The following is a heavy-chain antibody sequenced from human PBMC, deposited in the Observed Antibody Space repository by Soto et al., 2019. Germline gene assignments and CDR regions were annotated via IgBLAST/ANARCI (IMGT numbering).Heavy chain of an antibody. CDR2: IWYDGSDK. D-gene: IGHD2-2*01. J-gene: IGHJ6*02. V-gene: IGHV3-33*01. CDR3: ARDRRYCSTTSCYSFYYYYGMDV. Sequence: QVQLVESGGGVVQPGRSLRLSCAASGFTFSSYGMHWVRQAPGKGLEWVTVIWYDGSDKYYADSVKGRFTISRDNSKNTLYLQMNSLRAEDTAVYYCARDRRYCSTTSCYSFYYYYGMDVWGQGTTVTVSS. CDR1: GFTFSSYG.